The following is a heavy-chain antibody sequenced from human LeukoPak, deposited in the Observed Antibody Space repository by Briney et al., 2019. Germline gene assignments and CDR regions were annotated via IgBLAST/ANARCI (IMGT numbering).Heavy chain of an antibody. V-gene: IGHV5-51*01. CDR1: GYSFTTHW. CDR3: ASNVDTAMGSFDY. J-gene: IGHJ4*02. Sequence: RGESLKISCKGSGYSFTTHWIGWVRQMPGKGLEWMGIIYPGDSDTRYSPSFQGQVTISVDKSITTAYLQWSSLKAADTAIYYCASNVDTAMGSFDYWGQGTLVTVSS. D-gene: IGHD5-18*01. CDR2: IYPGDSDT.